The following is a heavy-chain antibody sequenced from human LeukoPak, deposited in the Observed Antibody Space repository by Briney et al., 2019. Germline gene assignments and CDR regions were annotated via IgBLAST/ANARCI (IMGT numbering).Heavy chain of an antibody. CDR2: MNTNDGGI. V-gene: IGHV1-2*02. J-gene: IGHJ5*02. Sequence: ASVKVSCKASGSGFTGYHIHWVRQAPGQGLEWMAWMNTNDGGIRYAQRLQGRVTVTRDTSISTAYVELTGLKSDDTAIYYCVGEAAGGFDRWGQGTPVTVSS. CDR1: GSGFTGYH. CDR3: VGEAAGGFDR. D-gene: IGHD6-25*01.